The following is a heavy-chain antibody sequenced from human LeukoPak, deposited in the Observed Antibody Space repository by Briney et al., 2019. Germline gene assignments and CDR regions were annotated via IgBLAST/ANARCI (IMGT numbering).Heavy chain of an antibody. CDR1: GGSISSGGYS. V-gene: IGHV4-30-2*03. D-gene: IGHD6-19*01. CDR2: VYNSGST. J-gene: IGHJ4*02. Sequence: SETLSLTCAVSGGSISSGGYSWSWIRQPPGKGLEWIGYVYNSGSTYYNPSLKSRVTISVDTSKNQFSLKLSSVTAADTAVYYCARHAIRVAGTYDYWGQGTLVTVSS. CDR3: ARHAIRVAGTYDY.